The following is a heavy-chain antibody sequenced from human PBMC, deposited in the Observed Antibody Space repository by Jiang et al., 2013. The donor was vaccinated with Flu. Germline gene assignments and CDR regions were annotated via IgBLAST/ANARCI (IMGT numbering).Heavy chain of an antibody. CDR2: IYTGGST. CDR1: GGSIISGIYS. J-gene: IGHJ2*01. V-gene: IGHV4-61*02. Sequence: PGLVKASQTLSLTCTVSGGSIISGIYSWNWIRQSAGGGLQWIGRIYTGGSTNYSPSLKRRVTILIDMSRKQLSLRLTPALASDTAVYYCARGPSDGNDWYLDLWGRGTLVTVSS. D-gene: IGHD1-1*01. CDR3: ARGPSDGNDWYLDL.